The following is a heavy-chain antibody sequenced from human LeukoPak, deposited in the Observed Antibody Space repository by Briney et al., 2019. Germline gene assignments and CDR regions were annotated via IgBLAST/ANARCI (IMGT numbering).Heavy chain of an antibody. CDR2: ISYDGSNK. J-gene: IGHJ4*02. D-gene: IGHD3-10*01. CDR3: GRGSVGFGELNY. Sequence: GGSLRLSCAASGFTFSSYAMHWVRQAPGKGLGWVAVISYDGSNKFYADSVKGRFTLSRDNSKNTLYLQMNSLRIEDTAVYYCGRGSVGFGELNYWGQGTLVTVSS. CDR1: GFTFSSYA. V-gene: IGHV3-30-3*01.